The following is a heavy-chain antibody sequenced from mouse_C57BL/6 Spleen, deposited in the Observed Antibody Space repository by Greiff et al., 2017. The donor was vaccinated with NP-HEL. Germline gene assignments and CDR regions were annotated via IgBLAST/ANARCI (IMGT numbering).Heavy chain of an antibody. V-gene: IGHV5-6*01. Sequence: EVKVVESGGDLVKPGGSLKLSCAASGFTFSSSGMSWVRQTPDKRLEWVATISSGGSYTYYPDSVKGRFTISRDNAKNTLYLQMSSLKSEDTAMYYCARHGTVVAKTSTGVMDYWGQGTSVTVSS. CDR3: ARHGTVVAKTSTGVMDY. J-gene: IGHJ4*01. CDR2: ISSGGSYT. D-gene: IGHD1-1*01. CDR1: GFTFSSSG.